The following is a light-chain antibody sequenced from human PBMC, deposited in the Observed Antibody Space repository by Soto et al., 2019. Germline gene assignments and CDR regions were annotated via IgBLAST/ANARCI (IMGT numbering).Light chain of an antibody. CDR2: DVN. J-gene: IGLJ1*01. CDR3: CSYAGSSTLYV. V-gene: IGLV2-23*02. CDR1: SSDIGTYNL. Sequence: QSALTQPASVSGSPGQSITISCTGTSSDIGTYNLVSWYQQHPGKAPKLMIYDVNNRPSGVSDRFSGSKSGNTASLTISGVQADDEADYYCCSYAGSSTLYVFGTGTKLTVL.